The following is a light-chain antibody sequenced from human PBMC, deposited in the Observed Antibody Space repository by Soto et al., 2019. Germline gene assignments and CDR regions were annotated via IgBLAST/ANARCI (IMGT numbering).Light chain of an antibody. V-gene: IGLV2-11*01. CDR1: SSDVGFYNY. CDR2: DVI. CDR3: CSYAGSYTFV. Sequence: QSALTQPRSVSGSPGQSVTISCTGTSSDVGFYNYVSWYQQHPGKAPKLMIYDVIKRPSGVPDRFSGSKSGNTASLTLSGLQAEDEADYHCCSYAGSYTFVFGTGTKVTVL. J-gene: IGLJ1*01.